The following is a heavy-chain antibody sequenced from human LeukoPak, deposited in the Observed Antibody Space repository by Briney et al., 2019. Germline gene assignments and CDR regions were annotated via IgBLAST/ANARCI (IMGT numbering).Heavy chain of an antibody. V-gene: IGHV3-21*01. J-gene: IGHJ4*02. D-gene: IGHD6-19*01. Sequence: GGSLKLSCAASGFTFSSYSMNGVRQAPGKVLEWVSSISSSSSYIYYADSVKGRFTIPRDNAKNSLYLQMNSLRAEDTAVYYCARDLSLGDLIAVAEGRWGQGTLVTVSS. CDR3: ARDLSLGDLIAVAEGR. CDR1: GFTFSSYS. CDR2: ISSSSSYI.